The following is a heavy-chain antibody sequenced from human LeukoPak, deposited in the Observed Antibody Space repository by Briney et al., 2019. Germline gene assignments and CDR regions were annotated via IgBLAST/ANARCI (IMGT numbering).Heavy chain of an antibody. D-gene: IGHD1-20*01. CDR3: ATLVSGINY. V-gene: IGHV1-2*06. J-gene: IGHJ4*02. CDR1: GYTFTGYY. Sequence: ASVRVSCKASGYTFTGYYMHWVRQAPGQGLEWLGRINPKTGGSNYAQKFQGRVTMTSDTSTSTAYMELSRLNSDDTAVYYCATLVSGINYWGQGTLVTVSS. CDR2: INPKTGGS.